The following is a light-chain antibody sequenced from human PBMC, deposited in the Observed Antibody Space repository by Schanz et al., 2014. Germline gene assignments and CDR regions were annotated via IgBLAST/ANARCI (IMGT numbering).Light chain of an antibody. V-gene: IGKV1-33*01. CDR1: QDISNY. J-gene: IGKJ5*01. Sequence: DIQMTQSPSSLSASVGDRVTITCQASQDISNYLNWYQQKPGKAPNLLIYDASNLEAGVPSRFSGSGSGTDFNLTITSLQPEDFATYFCQQANSFPPTFGQGTRLEIK. CDR3: QQANSFPPT. CDR2: DAS.